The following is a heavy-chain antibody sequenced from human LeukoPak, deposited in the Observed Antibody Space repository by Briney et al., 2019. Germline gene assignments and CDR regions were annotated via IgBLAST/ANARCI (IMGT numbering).Heavy chain of an antibody. D-gene: IGHD5-12*01. J-gene: IGHJ6*02. V-gene: IGHV4-34*01. Sequence: SETLSLTCAVYGGSFRGDYWSWIRQPPGKGLEWIGEINHSGSTNYNPSLKSRVTISVDTSKNQFSLKLSSVTAADTAVYYCARGISGYDPHSYYYYGMDVWGQGTTVTVSS. CDR1: GGSFRGDY. CDR3: ARGISGYDPHSYYYYGMDV. CDR2: INHSGST.